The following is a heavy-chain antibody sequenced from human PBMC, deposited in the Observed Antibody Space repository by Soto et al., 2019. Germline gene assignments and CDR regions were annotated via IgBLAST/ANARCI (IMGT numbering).Heavy chain of an antibody. CDR2: IYYSGST. V-gene: IGHV4-30-4*01. J-gene: IGHJ4*02. CDR1: GGSISSGDYY. D-gene: IGHD3-22*01. Sequence: QVQLQESGPGRVKPSQTLSLTCTVSGGSISSGDYYWSWIREPPGKGLEWIGYIYYSGSTYYNPSLKSRVTISVDTSKNQFSLKLSSVTAADTAVYYCARGDGYYPIFFDYWGQGTLVTVSS. CDR3: ARGDGYYPIFFDY.